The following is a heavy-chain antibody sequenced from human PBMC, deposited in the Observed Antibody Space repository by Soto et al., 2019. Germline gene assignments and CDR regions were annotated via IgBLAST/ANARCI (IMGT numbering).Heavy chain of an antibody. J-gene: IGHJ6*03. CDR2: IVVGSGNT. CDR1: GFTFTSSA. V-gene: IGHV1-58*02. D-gene: IGHD6-25*01. Sequence: SVKVSCKASGFTFTSSAMQWVRQARGQRLEWIGWIVVGSGNTNYAQKFQERVTITRDMSTSTAYMELSSLRSEDTAVYYCGRQRGYYYYMDVWGKGTTVTVSS. CDR3: GRQRGYYYYMDV.